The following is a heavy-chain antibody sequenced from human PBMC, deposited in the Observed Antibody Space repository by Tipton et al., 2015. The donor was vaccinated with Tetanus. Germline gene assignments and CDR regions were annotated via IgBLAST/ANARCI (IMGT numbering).Heavy chain of an antibody. CDR2: IKQDGSEK. V-gene: IGHV3-7*03. D-gene: IGHD4-23*01. J-gene: IGHJ6*02. CDR1: GFTFSSYW. CDR3: ARFPSVVSSYSSGMDV. Sequence: SLRLSCAASGFTFSSYWMSWVRQAPGKGLEWVANIKQDGSEKYYVDSVKGRFTISRDNAKTSLYLQMNSLRAGDTAVYYCARFPSVVSSYSSGMDVWGQGPTVPVSS.